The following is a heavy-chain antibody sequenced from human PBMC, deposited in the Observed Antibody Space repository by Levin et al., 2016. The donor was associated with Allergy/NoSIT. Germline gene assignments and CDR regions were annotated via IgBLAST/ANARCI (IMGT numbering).Heavy chain of an antibody. CDR1: GYTFSDSY. CDR2: VIPDTGGT. CDR3: ARAHVLSQAFDI. J-gene: IGHJ3*02. V-gene: IGHV1-2*02. Sequence: ASVKVSCKASGYTFSDSYVHWVRQAPGQGLEWMGWVIPDTGGTNFAQKFQGRVVMTRDTSINTAYMELSRLISDDTAVYYCARAHVLSQAFDIWGQGSMVTVSS. D-gene: IGHD5/OR15-5a*01.